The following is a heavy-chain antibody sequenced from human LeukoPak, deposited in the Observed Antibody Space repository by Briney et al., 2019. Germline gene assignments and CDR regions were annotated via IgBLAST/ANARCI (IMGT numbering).Heavy chain of an antibody. CDR1: GFSISNYW. CDR3: VRSQLLKFDAFNI. CDR2: IKQDGSEN. Sequence: PGGSLRLSCVASGFSISNYWMGWVCQAPGKGLEWVANIKQDGSENYYVDSVKGRFTISRDNAKNSLFLQMNSLRAEDTAVYFCVRSQLLKFDAFNIWGQGTMVTVSS. J-gene: IGHJ3*02. V-gene: IGHV3-7*04.